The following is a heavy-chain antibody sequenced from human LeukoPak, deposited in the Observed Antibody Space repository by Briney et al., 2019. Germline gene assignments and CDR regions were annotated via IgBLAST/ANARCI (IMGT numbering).Heavy chain of an antibody. Sequence: GGSLRLSCAASGFTFSSYAMSWVRQAPGRGLEWVSAISGSGGSTYYADSVKGRFTISRDNSKNTLYLQMNSLRAEDTAVYCCATKSALGYCSGGSCYSSELDYWGQGTLVTVSS. CDR1: GFTFSSYA. D-gene: IGHD2-15*01. CDR3: ATKSALGYCSGGSCYSSELDY. CDR2: ISGSGGST. J-gene: IGHJ4*02. V-gene: IGHV3-23*01.